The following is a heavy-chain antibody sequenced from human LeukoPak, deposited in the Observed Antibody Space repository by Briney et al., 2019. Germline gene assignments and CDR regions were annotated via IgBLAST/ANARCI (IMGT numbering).Heavy chain of an antibody. CDR1: GFTFSSYW. CDR2: IKTDGSST. D-gene: IGHD5-18*01. CDR3: ARGRAGRGDSYVIYYYYYMDV. V-gene: IGHV3-74*01. Sequence: SGGSLRLSCAASGFTFSSYWMHWVRQAPGKGLVWVSHIKTDGSSTNYAESVKGRFTISRDNAKNTVYLQMNSLRAEDTAVYYCARGRAGRGDSYVIYYYYYMDVWGKGTTVTVSS. J-gene: IGHJ6*03.